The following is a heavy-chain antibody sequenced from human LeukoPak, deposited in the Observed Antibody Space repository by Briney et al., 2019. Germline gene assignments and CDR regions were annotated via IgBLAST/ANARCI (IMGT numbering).Heavy chain of an antibody. CDR3: ARHEPRTVTTLSGGFDL. Sequence: GESLKISCKGSGYSFTSYWIGWVRQMPGKGLEGMGIIYPGDSDTRYSPSFQGHVTISADKSITTAYLQWSSLKASDTAMYYCARHEPRTVTTLSGGFDLWGRGTLVTVSS. D-gene: IGHD4-17*01. CDR2: IYPGDSDT. V-gene: IGHV5-51*01. CDR1: GYSFTSYW. J-gene: IGHJ2*01.